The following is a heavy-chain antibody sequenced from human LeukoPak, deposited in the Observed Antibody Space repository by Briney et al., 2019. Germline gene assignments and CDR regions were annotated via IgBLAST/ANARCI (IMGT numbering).Heavy chain of an antibody. V-gene: IGHV1-2*02. CDR2: INPNSGGT. J-gene: IGHJ4*02. D-gene: IGHD5-18*01. CDR1: GYTVTGHY. CDR3: AKDAYSGFTSSYNMDS. Sequence: GAAVKVSCKASGYTVTGHYLHRVRQAPGQGLEWMGWINPNSGGTNYAQKFQGRVTMTRDTSINTAYMELNSLTSDDTAMYYCAKDAYSGFTSSYNMDSWGQGTLVTVSS.